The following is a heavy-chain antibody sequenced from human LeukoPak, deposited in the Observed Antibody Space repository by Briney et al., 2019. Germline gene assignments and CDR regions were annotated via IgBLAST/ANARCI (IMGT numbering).Heavy chain of an antibody. CDR3: ARGRRLGDYFDY. V-gene: IGHV4-34*01. CDR2: INHSGST. Sequence: SETLSLTCAVYGGSFSGYYWSWIRQPPGKGLEWIGEINHSGSTNYNPSLKSRVTISVDTSKNQFSLELSSVTAADTAVYYCARGRRLGDYFDYWGQGTLVTVSS. J-gene: IGHJ4*02. D-gene: IGHD1-26*01. CDR1: GGSFSGYY.